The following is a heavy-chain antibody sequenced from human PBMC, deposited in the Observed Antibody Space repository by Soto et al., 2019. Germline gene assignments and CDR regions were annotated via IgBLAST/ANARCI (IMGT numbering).Heavy chain of an antibody. CDR1: GFTFSSYA. CDR2: ISGSGTGT. J-gene: IGHJ4*02. D-gene: IGHD6-19*01. Sequence: EVQLLESGGGLVQPAGSLRLSCAASGFTFSSYAMSWVRQAPGKGLEWVSTISGSGTGTYYAYSVTGRFTISRDNSKNTLYLQMNSLRAEDTAVYYCAKRGRGAVAFDYWGQGTLVTVSS. V-gene: IGHV3-23*01. CDR3: AKRGRGAVAFDY.